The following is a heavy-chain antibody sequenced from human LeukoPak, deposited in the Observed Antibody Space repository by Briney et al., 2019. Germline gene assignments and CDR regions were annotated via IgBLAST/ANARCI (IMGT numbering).Heavy chain of an antibody. CDR2: IIPTTGIA. D-gene: IGHD6-19*01. CDR3: ARVFSAGTGTNFDY. CDR1: GGTFSNLA. Sequence: SVTVSCKASGGTFSNLAISWVRQAPGQGLEWMGRIIPTTGIANYAQKFQGRVTITADKSTSTAYMELSSLRSEDTAVYYCARVFSAGTGTNFDYWGQGTLVTVSS. V-gene: IGHV1-69*04. J-gene: IGHJ4*02.